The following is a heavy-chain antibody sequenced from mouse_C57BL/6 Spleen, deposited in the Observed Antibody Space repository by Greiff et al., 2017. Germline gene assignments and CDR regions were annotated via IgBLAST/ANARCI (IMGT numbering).Heavy chain of an antibody. CDR3: TRQLRLNGAY. J-gene: IGHJ3*01. D-gene: IGHD3-2*02. CDR1: GYTFTDYE. Sequence: QVQLQQSGAELVRPGASVTLSCKASGYTFTDYEMHWVKQTPVHGLEWIGAIDPETGGTAYNQKFKGKAILCADKSSSTAYMELRSLTSEDSAVYYCTRQLRLNGAYWGQGTLVTVSA. CDR2: IDPETGGT. V-gene: IGHV1-15*01.